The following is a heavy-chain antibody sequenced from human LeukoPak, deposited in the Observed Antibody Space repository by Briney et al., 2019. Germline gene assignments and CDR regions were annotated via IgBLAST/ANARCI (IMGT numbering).Heavy chain of an antibody. CDR1: GFTFSSDS. J-gene: IGHJ4*02. CDR2: ISSSSDYI. Sequence: KPGGSLRLSCAASGFTFSSDSMNWVRQAPGKGLEWVSSISSSSDYIYYADSVKGRFTISRDNAKNSLSLQMNSLRAEDTAVYYCVRDGFVWASGIDYGWFGFWGQGTLVTVSS. V-gene: IGHV3-21*01. D-gene: IGHD4-17*01. CDR3: VRDGFVWASGIDYGWFGF.